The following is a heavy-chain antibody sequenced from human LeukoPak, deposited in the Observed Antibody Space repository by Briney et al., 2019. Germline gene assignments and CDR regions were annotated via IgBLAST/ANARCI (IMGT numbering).Heavy chain of an antibody. CDR2: IIPIFGTA. V-gene: IGHV1-69*05. D-gene: IGHD6-13*01. Sequence: SVKVSCKASGGTFSSYAISWVRQAPGQGLEWMGGIIPIFGTANYAQKFQGRVTITTDESTSTAYMELSSLRSEDTAVYYCARVIAAAGTGYYFDYWGQGTLITVSS. CDR1: GGTFSSYA. J-gene: IGHJ4*02. CDR3: ARVIAAAGTGYYFDY.